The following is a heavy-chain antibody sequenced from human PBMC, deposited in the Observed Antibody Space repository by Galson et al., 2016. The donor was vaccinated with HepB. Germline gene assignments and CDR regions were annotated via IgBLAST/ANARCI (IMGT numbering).Heavy chain of an antibody. J-gene: IGHJ3*02. CDR2: IIPIFGAA. CDR1: GGTFSNYG. V-gene: IGHV1-69*13. CDR3: ARDRSSGWFDSSDI. Sequence: SVKVSCKASGGTFSNYGISWVRQAPGQGLEWMGGIIPIFGAANYEQKFQGRVTISADEATNTVYMELSSLTSEDTAVYYCARDRSSGWFDSSDIWGQGTMVPGSS. D-gene: IGHD6-19*01.